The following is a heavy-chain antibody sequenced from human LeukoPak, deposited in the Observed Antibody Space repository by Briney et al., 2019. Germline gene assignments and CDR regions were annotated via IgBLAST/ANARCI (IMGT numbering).Heavy chain of an antibody. D-gene: IGHD3-22*01. Sequence: ASVKVSCKASGYTFTSYGISWVRQAPGQGLEWMGWISAYNGNTNYAQKLQGRVTMTTDTSTTTAYMELRSLRSDDTAVYYCARGKNYYETYYFDYWGQGTLVTVSS. CDR3: ARGKNYYETYYFDY. CDR1: GYTFTSYG. CDR2: ISAYNGNT. V-gene: IGHV1-18*01. J-gene: IGHJ4*02.